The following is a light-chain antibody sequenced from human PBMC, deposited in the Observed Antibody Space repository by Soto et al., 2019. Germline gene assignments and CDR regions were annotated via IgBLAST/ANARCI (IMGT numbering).Light chain of an antibody. CDR2: KAS. J-gene: IGKJ1*01. Sequence: DIKMTQSPSTLSASVGDRVTITCRASQSISNWLAWYQQKPGKAPKLLIYKASSLEGGVPSRFSGSGSGTEFTLTISSLQPDDFATYYCQQYNSYRTFGQGTKVEIK. V-gene: IGKV1-5*03. CDR1: QSISNW. CDR3: QQYNSYRT.